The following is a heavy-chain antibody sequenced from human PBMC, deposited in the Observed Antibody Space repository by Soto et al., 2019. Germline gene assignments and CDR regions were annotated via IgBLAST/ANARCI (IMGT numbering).Heavy chain of an antibody. CDR1: GFMFTRST. CDR2: ITSASDYI. J-gene: IGHJ3*02. D-gene: IGHD3-9*01. Sequence: GGSLRLSCVASGFMFTRSTMNWVRQAPGKGLEWVSSITSASDYIFYADSVKGRFTISRDNAKNSLYLQMNSLRAEDTAVYYCARVGTGSSTPLDIWGQGTMVTVS. V-gene: IGHV3-21*01. CDR3: ARVGTGSSTPLDI.